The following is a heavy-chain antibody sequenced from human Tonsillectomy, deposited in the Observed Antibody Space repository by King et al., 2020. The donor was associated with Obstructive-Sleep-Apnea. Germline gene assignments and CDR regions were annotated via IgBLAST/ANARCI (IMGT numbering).Heavy chain of an antibody. Sequence: VQLVESGGGLVHPGGSLRLSCAASAFTFSRYAMSWVRQAPGKGLEWVSGITGNGGSTNYADSVKGRFTISRDNSKNTLYLQMNSLRAEDTAVYYCAKNTFYDFWSERNWFDPWGQGTLVTVSS. D-gene: IGHD3-3*01. CDR2: ITGNGGST. J-gene: IGHJ5*02. V-gene: IGHV3-23*04. CDR3: AKNTFYDFWSERNWFDP. CDR1: AFTFSRYA.